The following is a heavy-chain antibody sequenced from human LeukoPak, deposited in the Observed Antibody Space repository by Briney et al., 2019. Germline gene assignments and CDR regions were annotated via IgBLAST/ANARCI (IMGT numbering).Heavy chain of an antibody. D-gene: IGHD6-19*01. J-gene: IGHJ4*02. CDR2: INPNSGGT. CDR3: ARDRRYSSGLNYFDY. CDR1: GHTFTGYY. Sequence: ASVKVSCKASGHTFTGYYMHWVRQAPGQGLEWMGRINPNSGGTNYAQKFQGRVTMTRDTSISTAYMELSRLRSDDTAVYYCARDRRYSSGLNYFDYWGQGTLVTVSS. V-gene: IGHV1-2*06.